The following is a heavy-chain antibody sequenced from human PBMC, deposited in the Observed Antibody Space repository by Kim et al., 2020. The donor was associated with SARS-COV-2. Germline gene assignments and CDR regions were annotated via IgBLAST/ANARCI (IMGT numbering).Heavy chain of an antibody. Sequence: DTRDRPSFRGQVTISADTSTSTAYLQWSSLKASDTAMYYCARRSNWNLDYWGQGTLVTVSS. V-gene: IGHV5-51*01. J-gene: IGHJ4*02. CDR3: ARRSNWNLDY. D-gene: IGHD1-20*01. CDR2: DT.